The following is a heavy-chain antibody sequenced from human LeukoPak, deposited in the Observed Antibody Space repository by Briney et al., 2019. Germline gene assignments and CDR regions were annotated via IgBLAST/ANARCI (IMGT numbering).Heavy chain of an antibody. CDR3: VTSTGYFNTWGAFDI. Sequence: GASVKVSCKASGYTFTSYYMHWVRQAPGQGLEWMGIINPSGGSTSYAQKFQGRVTMTRDMSTSTVYMELSSLRSEDTAVYYCVTSTGYFNTWGAFDIWGQGTMVTVSS. V-gene: IGHV1-46*01. J-gene: IGHJ3*02. CDR2: INPSGGST. D-gene: IGHD2-15*01. CDR1: GYTFTSYY.